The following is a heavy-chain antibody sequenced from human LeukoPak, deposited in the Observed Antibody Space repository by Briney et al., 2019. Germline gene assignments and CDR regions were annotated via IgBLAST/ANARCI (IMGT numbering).Heavy chain of an antibody. CDR3: ARGSSSWFTDAFDI. CDR1: GFTFSSYS. J-gene: IGHJ3*02. Sequence: GGSLRLSCAASGFTFSSYSMNWVRQAPGKGLEWVSSISSSSSYIYYADSVKGRFTISRDNAKNSLYLQMNSLRAEDTAVYYCARGSSSWFTDAFDIWGQGTMVTVSS. D-gene: IGHD6-13*01. CDR2: ISSSSSYI. V-gene: IGHV3-21*01.